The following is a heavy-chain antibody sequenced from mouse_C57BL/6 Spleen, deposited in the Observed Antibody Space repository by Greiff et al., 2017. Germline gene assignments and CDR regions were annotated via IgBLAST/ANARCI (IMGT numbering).Heavy chain of an antibody. Sequence: EVKLVESGGGLVKPGGSLKLSCAASGFTFSSYAMSWVRQTPEKRLEWVATISDGGSYTYYPDNVKGRFTISRDNAKNNLYLQMSHLKSEDTAMYYCARDRYGSSRAWFAYGGQGTLVTVSA. CDR3: ARDRYGSSRAWFAY. CDR2: ISDGGSYT. CDR1: GFTFSSYA. J-gene: IGHJ3*01. V-gene: IGHV5-4*01. D-gene: IGHD1-1*01.